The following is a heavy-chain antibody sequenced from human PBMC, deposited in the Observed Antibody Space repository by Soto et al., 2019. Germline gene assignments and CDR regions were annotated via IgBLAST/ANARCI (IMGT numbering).Heavy chain of an antibody. CDR1: GGSVSSGSYF. CDR2: IYYSGST. J-gene: IGHJ5*02. CDR3: ARSVFP. V-gene: IGHV4-31*03. Sequence: PSETLSLTCXVSGGSVSSGSYFWSWIRQHPGKSLEWIGYIYYSGSTYYNPSLKSRVTISVDTSKNQFSLKLTSVTAADTAVYYCARSVFPWGQGTLVTVSS.